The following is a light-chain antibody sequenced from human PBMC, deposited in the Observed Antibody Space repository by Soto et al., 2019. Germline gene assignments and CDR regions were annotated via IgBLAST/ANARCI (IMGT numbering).Light chain of an antibody. J-gene: IGLJ2*01. CDR1: SSNIGSNY. CDR2: RNN. CDR3: AAWDDSLSGRDVV. V-gene: IGLV1-47*01. Sequence: QSVLTQPPSASGTPGQRVTISCSGSSSNIGSNYVYWYQQLPGTAPKLLIYRNNQRPSGVPDRFSGSKSGTSASLAISGLRSEDEADYYCAAWDDSLSGRDVVLGGGTKLTVL.